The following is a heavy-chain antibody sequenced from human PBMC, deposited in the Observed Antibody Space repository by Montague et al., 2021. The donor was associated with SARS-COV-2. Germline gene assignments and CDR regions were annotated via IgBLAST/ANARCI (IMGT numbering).Heavy chain of an antibody. V-gene: IGHV3-7*01. CDR3: ARVPSSSWYFDY. CDR1: GFTFSSYW. Sequence: SLRLSCAASGFTFSSYWMSWVRQAPGKGLEWVANIKQDGSEKYYVDSVKGRFTISRDNAKNSLYLQMNSLRAEDTAAYYCARVPSSSWYFDYWGQGTLVTVSS. CDR2: IKQDGSEK. J-gene: IGHJ4*02. D-gene: IGHD6-13*01.